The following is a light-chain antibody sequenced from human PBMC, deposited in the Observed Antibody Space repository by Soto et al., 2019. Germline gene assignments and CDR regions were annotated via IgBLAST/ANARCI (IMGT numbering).Light chain of an antibody. V-gene: IGLV2-14*01. J-gene: IGLJ1*01. CDR2: QVT. CDR1: SSDVGGYNY. CDR3: SSNTASSLYV. Sequence: QYVLTQPASVSGSPGQSITISCTGTSSDVGGYNYVSWYQQQSGKAPKLMIYQVTNRPSGVSNRFSGSRSGNTASLTISGLQADVFADYYSSSNTASSLYVFGPVTDVTV.